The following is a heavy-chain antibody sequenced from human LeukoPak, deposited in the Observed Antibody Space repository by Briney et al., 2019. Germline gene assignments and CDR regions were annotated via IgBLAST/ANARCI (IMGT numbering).Heavy chain of an antibody. CDR3: ARGSRAITMVRGAKEFDY. CDR1: GYTFTGYY. V-gene: IGHV1-2*02. Sequence: ASVKVSCKASGYTFTGYYMHWVRQAPGQGLEWMGWIHPNSGGTNYAQKFQGRVTMTRDTSISTAYMELSRLRSDDTAVYYCARGSRAITMVRGAKEFDYWGQGTLVTVSS. D-gene: IGHD3-10*01. J-gene: IGHJ4*02. CDR2: IHPNSGGT.